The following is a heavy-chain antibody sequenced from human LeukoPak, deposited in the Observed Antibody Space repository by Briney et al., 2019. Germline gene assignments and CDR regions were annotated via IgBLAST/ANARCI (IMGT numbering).Heavy chain of an antibody. V-gene: IGHV3-53*01. J-gene: IGHJ4*02. CDR1: GFTVSSNY. CDR3: AGAQQPIALFDY. D-gene: IGHD6-13*01. Sequence: GGSLRLSCAASGFTVSSNYMSWVRQAPGKGLEWVSVIYSGGSTYYADSVKGRFTISRDNSKNTLYLQMNSLGAEDTAVYYCAGAQQPIALFDYWGQGTLVTVSS. CDR2: IYSGGST.